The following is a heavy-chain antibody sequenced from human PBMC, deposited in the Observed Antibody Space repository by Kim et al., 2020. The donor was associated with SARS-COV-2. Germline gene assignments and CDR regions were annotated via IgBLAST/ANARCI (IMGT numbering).Heavy chain of an antibody. CDR1: GYTFTDYY. J-gene: IGHJ3*02. D-gene: IGHD7-27*01. V-gene: IGHV1-2*02. CDR3: ERESSNWGYAFDI. Sequence: ASVKVSCKASGYTFTDYYVHWMRQAPGQGLESLGWINPNSGATNYAQKFLGRVTMTRDTSINTAYMELSRLTSDDTAVYSCERESSNWGYAFDIWGQGKRGTVSS. CDR2: INPNSGAT.